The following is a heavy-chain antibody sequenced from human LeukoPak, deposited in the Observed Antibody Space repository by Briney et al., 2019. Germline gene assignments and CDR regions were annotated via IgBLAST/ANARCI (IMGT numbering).Heavy chain of an antibody. CDR3: AKVPRPDGGNSPY. CDR2: IRYDGSNK. V-gene: IGHV3-30*02. Sequence: GGSLRLSCAASGFTFSSYGMHWVRQAPGKGLEWVAFIRYDGSNKYYADSVKGRFTISRDNSKNTLYLQMSSLRAEDTAVYYCAKVPRPDGGNSPYWGQGTLVTVSS. D-gene: IGHD4-23*01. CDR1: GFTFSSYG. J-gene: IGHJ4*02.